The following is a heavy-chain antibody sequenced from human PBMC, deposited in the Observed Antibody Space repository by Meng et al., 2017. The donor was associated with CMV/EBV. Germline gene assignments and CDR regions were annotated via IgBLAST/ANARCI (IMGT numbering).Heavy chain of an antibody. Sequence: ASVKVSCKASGYTFTGYYMHWVRQAPGQGLEWMGWINPNSGGTNYAQKFQGRVTMTRDTSISTAYMELSRLRSDDTAVYYCAREGVRFLENNWFDPWGQGTLVTVSS. CDR1: GYTFTGYY. CDR3: AREGVRFLENNWFDP. J-gene: IGHJ5*02. CDR2: INPNSGGT. V-gene: IGHV1-2*02. D-gene: IGHD3-3*01.